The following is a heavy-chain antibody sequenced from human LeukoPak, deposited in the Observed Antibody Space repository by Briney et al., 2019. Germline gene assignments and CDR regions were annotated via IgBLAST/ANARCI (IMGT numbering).Heavy chain of an antibody. CDR2: TSGSGATT. J-gene: IGHJ6*02. Sequence: PRGSLRLSCTASGFTFGDYAMSWFRQAPGKGLEWVSATSGSGATTFYADSVKGRFTISRDNSKNTVYLQMNSLRAEDTAVYYCAKCLGVMWESYFYAMDVWGQGTTVTVSS. CDR1: GFTFGDYA. V-gene: IGHV3-23*01. CDR3: AKCLGVMWESYFYAMDV. D-gene: IGHD3-16*01.